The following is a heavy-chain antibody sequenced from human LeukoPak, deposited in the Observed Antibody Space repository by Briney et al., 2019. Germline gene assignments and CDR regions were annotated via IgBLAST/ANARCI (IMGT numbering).Heavy chain of an antibody. CDR1: GFTFSSYG. D-gene: IGHD3-9*01. CDR3: AKDPYYDILTGYSPPDY. J-gene: IGHJ4*02. Sequence: PGRSLRLSCAASGFTFSSYGMHWVRQAPGKGLEWVAVISYDGSNKYYADSVKGRFTISRDNSKNTLYLQMNSLRAEDTAVYYCAKDPYYDILTGYSPPDYWGQGTLVTVSS. V-gene: IGHV3-30*18. CDR2: ISYDGSNK.